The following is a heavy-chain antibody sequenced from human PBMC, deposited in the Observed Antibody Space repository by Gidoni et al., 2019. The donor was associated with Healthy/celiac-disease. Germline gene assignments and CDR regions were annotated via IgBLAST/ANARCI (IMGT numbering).Heavy chain of an antibody. V-gene: IGHV3-21*01. CDR3: ARDRGGIDY. Sequence: EVQLVEYGGGLVKPGGSMRPCCAASCFTVSSYSMNWVRQAPGKGLEWVSSISSSSSYIYYADSVKGRFTISRDNAKNSLYLQMNSLRAEDTAVYYCARDRGGIDYWGQGTLVTVSS. CDR1: CFTVSSYS. CDR2: ISSSSSYI. J-gene: IGHJ4*02.